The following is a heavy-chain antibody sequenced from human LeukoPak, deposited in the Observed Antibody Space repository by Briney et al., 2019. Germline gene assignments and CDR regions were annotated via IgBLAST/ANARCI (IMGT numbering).Heavy chain of an antibody. CDR3: AGDPPGTPVGFDI. CDR2: ITPMSATP. D-gene: IGHD3-10*01. Sequence: SVKVPCKTSAGTFSRYAISWVRQAPGQGLEWMGRITPMSATPSQTQWIQGRVTITADISTNTVYLDLSSLRSEDTALYFCAGDPPGTPVGFDIWGQGTMVTVSS. CDR1: AGTFSRYA. V-gene: IGHV1-69*06. J-gene: IGHJ3*02.